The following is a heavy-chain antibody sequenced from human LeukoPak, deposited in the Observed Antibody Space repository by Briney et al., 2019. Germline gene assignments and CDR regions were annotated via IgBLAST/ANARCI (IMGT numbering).Heavy chain of an antibody. CDR2: INPNSGGT. V-gene: IGHV1-2*02. J-gene: IGHJ4*02. CDR1: GYTFTGYY. Sequence: GASVKVSCKASGYTFTGYYMHWVRQAPGQGLEWMGWINPNSGGTNYAQKFQGRVTMTRDTSISTAYMELSRLRSDDTAVYYCARDEIMVRGVSITPSPDWGQGTLVTVSS. CDR3: ARDEIMVRGVSITPSPD. D-gene: IGHD3-10*01.